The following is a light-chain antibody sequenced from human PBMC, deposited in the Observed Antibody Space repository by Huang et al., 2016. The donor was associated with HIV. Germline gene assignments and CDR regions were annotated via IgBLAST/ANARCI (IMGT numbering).Light chain of an antibody. CDR3: QQSYSTPFG. Sequence: DIQMTQSPSSLSASVGDRVTITCRASQSISSYLNWYQQKPGKAPKLLSYAASSLQSGVPSRFSGSVSGTDFTLTISSLQPEDFATYYCQQSYSTPFGFGPGTKVDIK. V-gene: IGKV1-39*01. CDR1: QSISSY. J-gene: IGKJ3*01. CDR2: AAS.